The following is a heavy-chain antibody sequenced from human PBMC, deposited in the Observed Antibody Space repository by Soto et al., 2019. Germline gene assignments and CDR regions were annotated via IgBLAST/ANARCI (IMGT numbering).Heavy chain of an antibody. CDR1: GGTFSSYA. V-gene: IGHV1-69*13. D-gene: IGHD3-10*01. J-gene: IGHJ6*02. CDR3: ASCITMVRGDIYYYYGMDV. Sequence: ASVKVSCKASGGTFSSYAISWVRQAPGQGLEWMGGIIPIFGTANYAQKFQGRVTITADESTSTAYMELSSLRSEDTAVYYCASCITMVRGDIYYYYGMDVWGQGTTVTVSS. CDR2: IIPIFGTA.